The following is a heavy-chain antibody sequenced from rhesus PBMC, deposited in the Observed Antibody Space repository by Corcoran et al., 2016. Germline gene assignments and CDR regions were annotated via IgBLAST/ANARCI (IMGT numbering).Heavy chain of an antibody. CDR2: ISSGGST. Sequence: EVQLVESGGGLAKPGVSLRLSCGASGFTFGSYAMHWVRQAPGRELRWFSSISSGGSTYCADSLKGRFTISRANSKNTLSLQMTSLRAEDTSVYYCAKDPYSSWYYFDYWGQGVLVTVSS. J-gene: IGHJ4*01. CDR1: GFTFGSYA. V-gene: IGHV3-103*01. CDR3: AKDPYSSWYYFDY. D-gene: IGHD6-13*01.